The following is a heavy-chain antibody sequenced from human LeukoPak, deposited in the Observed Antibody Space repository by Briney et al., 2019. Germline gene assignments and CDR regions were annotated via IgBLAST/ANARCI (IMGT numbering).Heavy chain of an antibody. CDR1: GGSISSSSYY. V-gene: IGHV4-39*07. CDR2: IYYSGST. CDR3: ARVVSGSHFDY. Sequence: SETLSLTCTVSGGSISSSSYYWGWIRQPPGKGLERIGSIYYSGSTYYNPSLKSRVTISVDTSKNQFSLKLSSVTAADTAVYYCARVVSGSHFDYWGQGTLVTVSS. D-gene: IGHD1-26*01. J-gene: IGHJ4*02.